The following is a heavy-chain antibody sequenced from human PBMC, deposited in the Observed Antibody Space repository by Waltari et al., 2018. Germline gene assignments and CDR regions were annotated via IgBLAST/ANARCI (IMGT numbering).Heavy chain of an antibody. Sequence: QVQLQESGPGLVKPSETLSLTCTVSGYSISSGYYWGWLRQPPGKGLEWIGSIYHSGSTYYNPSLKSRVTISVDTSKNQFSLKLSSVTAADTAVYYCARSLWFGEFHWGQGTLVTVSS. CDR3: ARSLWFGEFH. CDR1: GYSISSGYY. D-gene: IGHD3-10*01. V-gene: IGHV4-38-2*02. J-gene: IGHJ4*02. CDR2: IYHSGST.